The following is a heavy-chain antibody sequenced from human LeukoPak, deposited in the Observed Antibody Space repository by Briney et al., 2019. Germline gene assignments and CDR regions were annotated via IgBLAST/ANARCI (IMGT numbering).Heavy chain of an antibody. CDR1: GFTFSSYW. CDR3: ARDRDWNSVGPLGY. Sequence: GGSLRLSWAASGFTFSSYWMHWVRQAPGKGLVWVSRINTDGSSTRYADSVKGRFTISRDNAKNTLYLQMNSLRAEDTAVYYCARDRDWNSVGPLGYWGQGTLVTVSS. CDR2: INTDGSST. V-gene: IGHV3-74*01. J-gene: IGHJ4*02. D-gene: IGHD1-7*01.